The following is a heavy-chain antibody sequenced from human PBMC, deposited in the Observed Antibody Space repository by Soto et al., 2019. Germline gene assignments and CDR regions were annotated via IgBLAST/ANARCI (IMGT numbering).Heavy chain of an antibody. CDR3: ARARARFWSGYYSHPFDP. D-gene: IGHD3-3*01. CDR1: GGSFSGFY. Sequence: PSETLSLTCAVYGGSFSGFYWSWIRQPPGKGLEWIGEINHSGNTNYNPSLKSRVTISVDTSKNQFSLKLSSVTAADTAVYYCARARARFWSGYYSHPFDPWGQGTLVTVSS. CDR2: INHSGNT. J-gene: IGHJ5*02. V-gene: IGHV4-34*01.